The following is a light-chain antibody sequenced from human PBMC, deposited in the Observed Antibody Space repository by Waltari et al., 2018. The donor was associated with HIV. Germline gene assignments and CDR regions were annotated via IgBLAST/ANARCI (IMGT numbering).Light chain of an antibody. CDR2: TNN. J-gene: IGLJ2*01. CDR1: SSNIGRNY. CDR3: AAWDASLSVV. V-gene: IGLV1-47*01. Sequence: QSVLTQPPSASGTPGQRVTISCSGSSSNIGRNYVYWYQQLPGTAPKLLIYTNNQRPSGVPDRFFGSKSGTSASLAISGLRSEDEADYYCAAWDASLSVVFGGGTKLTVL.